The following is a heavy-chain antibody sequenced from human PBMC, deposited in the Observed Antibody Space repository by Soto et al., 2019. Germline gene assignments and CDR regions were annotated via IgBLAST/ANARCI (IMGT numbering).Heavy chain of an antibody. CDR2: IYYSGST. CDR3: ARDALVAATPYYYYYGMDV. D-gene: IGHD2-15*01. V-gene: IGHV4-59*01. J-gene: IGHJ6*02. Sequence: PSQTLPLTWTVSGGSISSYYWSWIRQPQGKGLEWIGYIYYSGSTNYNPSLKSRVTISVDTSKNQFSLKLSSVTAADTAVYYCARDALVAATPYYYYYGMDVWGQGTTVTVSS. CDR1: GGSISSYY.